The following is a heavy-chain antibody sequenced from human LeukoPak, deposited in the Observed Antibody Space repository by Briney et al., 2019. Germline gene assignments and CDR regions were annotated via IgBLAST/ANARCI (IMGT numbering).Heavy chain of an antibody. D-gene: IGHD6-13*01. CDR2: ISYDGSNK. CDR3: AKSVTAAGTYAFDI. Sequence: PGRSLRLSCAASGFTFSSYGMHWVRQAPGKGLEWVAVISYDGSNKYYADSVKGRFTISRDNSKNTLYLQMNSLRAEDTAVYYCAKSVTAAGTYAFDIWGQGTVVTVSS. CDR1: GFTFSSYG. J-gene: IGHJ3*02. V-gene: IGHV3-30*18.